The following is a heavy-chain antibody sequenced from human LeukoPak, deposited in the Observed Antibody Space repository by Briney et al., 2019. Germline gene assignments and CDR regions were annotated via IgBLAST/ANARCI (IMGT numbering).Heavy chain of an antibody. CDR2: ISYDGSNK. CDR1: GFTFSSYG. V-gene: IGHV3-30*03. J-gene: IGHJ4*02. Sequence: GGSLRLSCAASGFTFSSYGVHWVRQAPGKGLEWVAVISYDGSNKYYADSVKGRFTISRDNSKNTLYLQMNSLRAEDTAVYYCARAGYYSSSWYFDYWGQGTLVTVSS. D-gene: IGHD6-13*01. CDR3: ARAGYYSSSWYFDY.